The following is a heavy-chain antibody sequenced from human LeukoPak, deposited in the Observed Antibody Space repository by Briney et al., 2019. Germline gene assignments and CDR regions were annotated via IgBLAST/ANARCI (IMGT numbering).Heavy chain of an antibody. V-gene: IGHV3-30-3*01. CDR3: AKVGIQLWYFDY. D-gene: IGHD5-18*01. Sequence: PGGSLRLSCAASGFTFSSYAIHWVRQAPGKGLEWVAVVSYDGSNTYYADSVKGRFTISRDNSKNTLYLQMNSLRAEDTAVYYCAKVGIQLWYFDYWGQGTLVTVSS. CDR2: VSYDGSNT. J-gene: IGHJ4*02. CDR1: GFTFSSYA.